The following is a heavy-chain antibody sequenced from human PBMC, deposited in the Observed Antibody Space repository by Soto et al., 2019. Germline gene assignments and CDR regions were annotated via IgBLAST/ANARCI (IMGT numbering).Heavy chain of an antibody. J-gene: IGHJ4*02. CDR1: GFTFSSYW. CDR2: INSDGSST. D-gene: IGHD5-12*01. Sequence: EVQLVESGGGLVQPGGSLRLSCAASGFTFSSYWMHWVRQAPGKGLVWVSRINSDGSSTTYADSVKGRFTISRDNAKNTLYLQMNSLRAEDTAVYYCVRVPTGGYAFSLDDYWGQGTLVTVPS. V-gene: IGHV3-74*01. CDR3: VRVPTGGYAFSLDDY.